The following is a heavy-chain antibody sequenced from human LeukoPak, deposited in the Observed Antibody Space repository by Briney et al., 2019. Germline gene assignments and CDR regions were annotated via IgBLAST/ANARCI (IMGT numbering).Heavy chain of an antibody. J-gene: IGHJ4*02. D-gene: IGHD3-22*01. CDR1: GITLSNYG. CDR3: AKRGVVIRVILVGFHKEAYYFDS. Sequence: GGSLTLSCAGSGITLSNYGMSWVRQAPGKGLEWVAGISGSGGSTNYADSVNGRLTISRNNPKNTLFLQMKSLRAEDTAVYFCAKRGVVIRVILVGFHKEAYYFDSWGQGALVTVSS. CDR2: ISGSGGST. V-gene: IGHV3-23*01.